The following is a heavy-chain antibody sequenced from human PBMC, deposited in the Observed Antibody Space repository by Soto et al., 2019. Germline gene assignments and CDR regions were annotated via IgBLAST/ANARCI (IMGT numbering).Heavy chain of an antibody. J-gene: IGHJ4*02. V-gene: IGHV4-59*01. Sequence: SETLSLTCTVSGGSISSYYWSWIRQPPGKGLEWIGYIYYSGSTNYNPSLKSRVTISVDTSRNQFSLKLSSVTAADTAVYYRARTLYSYGPRFDYWGQGTLVTVSS. D-gene: IGHD5-18*01. CDR3: ARTLYSYGPRFDY. CDR1: GGSISSYY. CDR2: IYYSGST.